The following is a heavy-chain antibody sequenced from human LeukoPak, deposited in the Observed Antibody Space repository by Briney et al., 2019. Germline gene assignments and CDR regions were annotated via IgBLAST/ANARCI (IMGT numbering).Heavy chain of an antibody. D-gene: IGHD6-19*01. J-gene: IGHJ4*02. CDR3: AREGYSSDWAFDC. V-gene: IGHV6-1*01. CDR2: TYYRTKWYN. CDR1: GDSVSSNSAA. Sequence: PSQTLSLTCAISGDSVSSNSAAWNWIRQSPSRGLEWLGRTYYRTKWYNDYAVSVKSRMTIKSDTSKNQFSLQLKSLTLEDTAVCECAREGYSSDWAFDCWGQGTLVTVSS.